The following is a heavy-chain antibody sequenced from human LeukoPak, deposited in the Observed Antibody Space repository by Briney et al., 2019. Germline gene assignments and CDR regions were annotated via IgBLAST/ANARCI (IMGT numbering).Heavy chain of an antibody. CDR1: GASISSYY. CDR3: ARENPSGYYNRPIDY. V-gene: IGHV4-59*01. D-gene: IGHD3-22*01. J-gene: IGHJ4*02. Sequence: SETLSLICTVSGASISSYYWSWIRQPPGKGLECIGDIYYSGSIKYNPSLKSRVTMSVDTSKNQFSLKLSSVTAADTAIYYCARENPSGYYNRPIDYWGQGTLVTVSS. CDR2: IYYSGSI.